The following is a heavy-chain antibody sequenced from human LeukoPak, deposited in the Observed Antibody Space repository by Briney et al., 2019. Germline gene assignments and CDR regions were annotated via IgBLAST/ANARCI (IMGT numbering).Heavy chain of an antibody. J-gene: IGHJ4*02. CDR3: ARDNGSGTWSVY. CDR2: INPNRGYT. D-gene: IGHD3-10*01. V-gene: IGHV1-2*02. Sequence: ASVKVSCKASGYTFTGYYMHWVRQAPGQGLEWTGWINPNRGYTNYAQKFQGRVTMTRDTSISTAYMELSRLRSDNTAVYYCARDNGSGTWSVYWGQGTLVTVSS. CDR1: GYTFTGYY.